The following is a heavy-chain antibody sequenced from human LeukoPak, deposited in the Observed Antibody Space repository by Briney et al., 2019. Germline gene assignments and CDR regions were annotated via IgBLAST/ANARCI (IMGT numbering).Heavy chain of an antibody. D-gene: IGHD2-2*01. CDR1: GFTFSSYA. J-gene: IGHJ4*02. V-gene: IGHV3-30*14. CDR2: ISYDGSNK. CDR3: ARGGCSSTSCNFDY. Sequence: GGSLRLSCAASGFTFSSYAMHWVRQAPGKGLEWVAVISYDGSNKYYADSVKGRFTISRDNSKNTLYLQMGSLRAEDMAVYYCARGGCSSTSCNFDYWGQGTLVTVSS.